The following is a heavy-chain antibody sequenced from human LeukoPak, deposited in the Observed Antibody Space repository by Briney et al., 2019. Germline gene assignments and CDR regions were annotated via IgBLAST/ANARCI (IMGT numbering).Heavy chain of an antibody. V-gene: IGHV1-69*13. CDR2: IIPIFGTA. Sequence: ASVKVSCKASGGTFSSYAISWARQAPGQGLEWMGGIIPIFGTANYAQKFQGRVTITADESTSTAYMELSSLRSEDTAVYYCARSRDVVVPAALRYYYYGMDVWGQGTTVTVSS. CDR3: ARSRDVVVPAALRYYYYGMDV. J-gene: IGHJ6*02. D-gene: IGHD2-2*01. CDR1: GGTFSSYA.